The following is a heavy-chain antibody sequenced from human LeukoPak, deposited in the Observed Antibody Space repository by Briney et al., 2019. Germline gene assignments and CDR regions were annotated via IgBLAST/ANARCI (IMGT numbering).Heavy chain of an antibody. J-gene: IGHJ4*02. CDR2: ISSSGRTT. D-gene: IGHD4-17*01. CDR1: GFTFSDSH. CDR3: ARDRPGTVTTFDY. Sequence: PGGSLRLSCAASGFTFSDSHMTWIRQAPGKGLEWVSYISSSGRTTYYADSVKGRVTISRDNAKDSLSLQMNSLRAEDTAMYYCARDRPGTVTTFDYWGQGTLVTVSS. V-gene: IGHV3-11*04.